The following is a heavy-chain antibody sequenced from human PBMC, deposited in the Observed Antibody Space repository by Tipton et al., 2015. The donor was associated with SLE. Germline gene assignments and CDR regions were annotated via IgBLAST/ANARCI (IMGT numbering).Heavy chain of an antibody. Sequence: GSLRLSCAASGFTFGTFWMSWVRQAPGKGLEWVADIKEDGSEKYYVDSVRGRFTISRGNARNSLFLQMNSLRADDTALYYCARHRAPQDQREDFQYWGQGTLVTVSS. D-gene: IGHD2-2*01. V-gene: IGHV3-7*01. CDR1: GFTFGTFW. CDR3: ARHRAPQDQREDFQY. CDR2: IKEDGSEK. J-gene: IGHJ1*01.